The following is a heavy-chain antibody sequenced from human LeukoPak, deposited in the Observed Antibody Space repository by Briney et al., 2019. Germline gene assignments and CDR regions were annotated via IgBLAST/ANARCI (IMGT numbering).Heavy chain of an antibody. Sequence: SETLSPTCTVSGGSISGYFCTWLRQSAGAGLECIGRIHTSGTTYYNPSLRSRVSMSVDTSNNKFSLRLSSVTAADTAVYYCARDPAGHGRYFDYWGQGALVTVSS. CDR2: IHTSGTT. J-gene: IGHJ4*02. V-gene: IGHV4-4*07. CDR3: ARDPAGHGRYFDY. D-gene: IGHD1-14*01. CDR1: GGSISGYF.